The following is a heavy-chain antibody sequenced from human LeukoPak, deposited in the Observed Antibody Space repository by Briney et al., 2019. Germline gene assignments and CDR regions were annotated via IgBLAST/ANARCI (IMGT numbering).Heavy chain of an antibody. CDR2: IYSGGST. V-gene: IGHV3-66*01. D-gene: IGHD1-26*01. J-gene: IGHJ3*02. CDR3: ARSSSGSYYPHDAFDI. CDR1: GFTVSSNY. Sequence: GGSLRLSCAASGFTVSSNYMSWVRQAPGKGLEWVSVIYSGGSTYYADSVKGRFTISRDNSKNTLYLQMNSLRAEDTAVYYCARSSSGSYYPHDAFDIWGKGQWSPSLQ.